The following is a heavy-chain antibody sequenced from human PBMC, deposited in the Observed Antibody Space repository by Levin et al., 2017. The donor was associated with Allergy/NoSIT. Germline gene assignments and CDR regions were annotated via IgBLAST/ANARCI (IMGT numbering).Heavy chain of an antibody. V-gene: IGHV4-30-2*01. D-gene: IGHD5-18*01. CDR3: ARVAGYSYGYYFDY. CDR1: GGSISSGGYS. J-gene: IGHJ4*02. Sequence: TLSLTCAVSGGSISSGGYSWSWIRQPPGKGLEWIGNIYLSGSTNDNPSLKSRVTMSVDRSKNQFSLKLSYVTAAVTAVYYCARVAGYSYGYYFDYWGPGTLVTVSS. CDR2: IYLSGST.